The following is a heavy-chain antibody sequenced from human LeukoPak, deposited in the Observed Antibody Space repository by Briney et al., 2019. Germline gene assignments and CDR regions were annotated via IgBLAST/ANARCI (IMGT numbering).Heavy chain of an antibody. J-gene: IGHJ4*02. CDR3: TTGWGSSINYYFHY. V-gene: IGHV3-66*01. D-gene: IGHD2-15*01. CDR1: GVTDSSNC. CDR2: IYSGGST. Sequence: SLRLSCARSGVTDSSNCRSSVRQTPEKGLEWVSVIYSGGSTYYADSVKRRFTISRDNSKNTLYLQMNSLRAEDTAVYYCTTGWGSSINYYFHYWGQGTLVGVPS.